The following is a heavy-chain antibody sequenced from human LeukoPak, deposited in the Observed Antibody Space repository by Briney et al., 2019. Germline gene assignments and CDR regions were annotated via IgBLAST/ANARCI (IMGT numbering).Heavy chain of an antibody. J-gene: IGHJ4*02. CDR3: ARDPPYGDYEGDY. CDR2: LNPNSGNT. Sequence: WLNPNSGNTGSAQKFQGRLTMTRNTSITTAYMELSSLRSEDTAVYYCARDPPYGDYEGDYWGQGPLVTVSS. D-gene: IGHD4-17*01. V-gene: IGHV1-8*01.